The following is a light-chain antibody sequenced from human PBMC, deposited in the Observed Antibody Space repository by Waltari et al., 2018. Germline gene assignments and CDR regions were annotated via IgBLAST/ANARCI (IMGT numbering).Light chain of an antibody. CDR2: EDN. CDR3: QTYVRTLV. J-gene: IGLJ3*02. CDR1: SGSIAANY. V-gene: IGLV6-57*03. Sequence: NFMLTQPHSVSESPGKTVTISCTRSSGSIAANYVHWYQQRPGGAPTTVIYEDNHRPSVVPDRCSGFIDSSSNSPSLIISELKTEDEADYYCQTYVRTLVFGGGTKLTVL.